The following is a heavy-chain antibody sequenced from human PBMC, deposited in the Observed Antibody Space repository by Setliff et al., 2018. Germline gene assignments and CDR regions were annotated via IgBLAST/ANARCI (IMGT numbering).Heavy chain of an antibody. V-gene: IGHV4-61*09. J-gene: IGHJ4*02. D-gene: IGHD3-10*01. Sequence: SETLSLTCTISGDSISSGINYWSWIRQPAGKGLEWIGHIDPSGNTNYSPSLKSRVTISGDTSKNQFSLKLTSVTAADTAVYYCARSLGSGSYYNSRPYYSDYWGQGTLVTVSS. CDR1: GDSISSGINY. CDR3: ARSLGSGSYYNSRPYYSDY. CDR2: IDPSGNT.